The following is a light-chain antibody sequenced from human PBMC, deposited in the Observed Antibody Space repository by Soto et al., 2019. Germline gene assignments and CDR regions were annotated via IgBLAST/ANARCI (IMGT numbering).Light chain of an antibody. CDR3: QQYNNWPPDT. CDR1: QSVNNN. Sequence: EIILTQSPASLSVSPGERATLSCRASQSVNNNLAWYQQKRGQAPMLLIYGASTRATCIPGRFRGSGSGTAFTLTSTCLQSEDFAVYFFQQYNNWPPDTFGKGTKLEIK. CDR2: GAS. J-gene: IGKJ2*01. V-gene: IGKV3-15*01.